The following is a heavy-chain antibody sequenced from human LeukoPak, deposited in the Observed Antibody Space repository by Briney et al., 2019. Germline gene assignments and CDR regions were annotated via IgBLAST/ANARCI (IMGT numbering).Heavy chain of an antibody. V-gene: IGHV3-48*02. J-gene: IGHJ4*02. CDR1: GSTFRSYS. Sequence: GGSLRLSCAASGSTFRSYSMNWVRQAPGKGLGWVSYITSGSSPIYYADSVKGRFTISRDNAKNSLYLQMNSLRDEDTAVYYCARRAYGDDSFDYWGQGTLVTVSS. CDR2: ITSGSSPI. CDR3: ARRAYGDDSFDY. D-gene: IGHD4-17*01.